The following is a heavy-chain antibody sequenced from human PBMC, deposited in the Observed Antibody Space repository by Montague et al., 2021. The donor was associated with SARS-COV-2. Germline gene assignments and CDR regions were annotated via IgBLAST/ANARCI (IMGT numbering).Heavy chain of an antibody. Sequence: SETLSLTCTVSGGSISGYYWTWIRQPPGKGLEWLGHIYYTGSTKYNPTLRRRVTISIDTTKNQFSLKLRSVTAADTAVYFCARAQTPCFIVNCVNDFDYWGQGAPVTVST. CDR1: GGSISGYY. CDR2: IYYTGST. V-gene: IGHV4-59*01. D-gene: IGHD1-1*01. J-gene: IGHJ4*03. CDR3: ARAQTPCFIVNCVNDFDY.